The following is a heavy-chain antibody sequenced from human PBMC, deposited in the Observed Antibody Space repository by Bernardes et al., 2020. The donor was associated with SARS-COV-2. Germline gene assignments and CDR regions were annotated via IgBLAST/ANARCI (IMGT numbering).Heavy chain of an antibody. Sequence: SEPLSLTCTVSGGFISSGRYYWSWILQPAGKGLEWIGRIYTSGSTNYNPSLKSRVTISVDTSKNQFSLKLSSVTAADTAVYYCARGGFSITIFGVVIRYGMDVWGQGTTVTVSS. D-gene: IGHD3-3*01. V-gene: IGHV4-61*02. CDR3: ARGGFSITIFGVVIRYGMDV. CDR1: GGFISSGRYY. CDR2: IYTSGST. J-gene: IGHJ6*02.